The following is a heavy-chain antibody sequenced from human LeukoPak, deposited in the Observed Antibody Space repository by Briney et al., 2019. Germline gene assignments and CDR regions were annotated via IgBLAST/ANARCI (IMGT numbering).Heavy chain of an antibody. J-gene: IGHJ6*02. Sequence: GGSLRLSCAASGFTFSSYAMSWVRQAPGKGLEWVSGIGTAGDTNYPGSVKGRFTISRETAKNSLYLQMSSLRAEDTAVYYCAGRTSWYYGFDVWGQGTTVTVSS. V-gene: IGHV3-13*01. CDR3: AGRTSWYYGFDV. CDR1: GFTFSSYA. CDR2: IGTAGDT.